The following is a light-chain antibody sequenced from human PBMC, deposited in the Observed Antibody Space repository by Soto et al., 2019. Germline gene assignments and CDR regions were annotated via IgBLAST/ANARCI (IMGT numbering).Light chain of an antibody. V-gene: IGLV2-14*01. CDR3: SSYTRSNTYV. J-gene: IGLJ1*01. CDR2: EVS. CDR1: SSDVGGYNY. Sequence: ALTQPASVSGSPGQSITISCTGTSSDVGGYNYVSWYQQHPGKAPKLIIYEVSNRPSGVSNRFSGSQSGNTASLTISGLQAEDEADYYCSSYTRSNTYVFGNGTKVTVL.